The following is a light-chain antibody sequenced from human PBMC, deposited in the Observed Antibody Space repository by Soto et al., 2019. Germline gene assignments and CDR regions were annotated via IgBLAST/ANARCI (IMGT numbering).Light chain of an antibody. CDR2: DAS. CDR1: QSISRY. CDR3: QQVNSYPLT. V-gene: IGKV1-13*02. J-gene: IGKJ4*01. Sequence: IQITQSPSSLSASVGDRVTVSCRASQSISRYLNWYQQKPGKAPKVLIWDASSLQRGVPSRFTGSGSGTEFTLTISGLQPDDFATYYCQQVNSYPLTFGGGTKVEIK.